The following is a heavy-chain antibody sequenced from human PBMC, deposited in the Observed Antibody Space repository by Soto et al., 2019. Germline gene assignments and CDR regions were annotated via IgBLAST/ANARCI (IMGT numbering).Heavy chain of an antibody. CDR2: IYWDDDK. CDR1: GFSLSTSGVG. D-gene: IGHD2-15*01. V-gene: IGHV2-5*02. J-gene: IGHJ4*02. Sequence: QITLKXXGPPLVKPTQTLTLTCTFSGFSLSTSGVGVGWIRQPPGKALEWLALIYWDDDKRYSPSLKSRLTITKDTSKNQVVLTMTNMDPVDTATYYCAHRPSYCSGGSCYSGFDYWGQGTLVTVSS. CDR3: AHRPSYCSGGSCYSGFDY.